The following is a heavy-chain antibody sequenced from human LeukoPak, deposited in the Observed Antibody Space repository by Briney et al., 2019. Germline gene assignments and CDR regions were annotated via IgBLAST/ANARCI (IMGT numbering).Heavy chain of an antibody. CDR3: ARLPPGVGGMDV. Sequence: SETLSLTCTVSGGSISSYYWSWIRQPPGKGLEWIGYIYYSGSTNYNPSLKSRVTISVDTSKNQFSLKLSSVTAADTAVYYCARLPPGVGGMDVWGKGTTVTVSS. V-gene: IGHV4-59*01. D-gene: IGHD1-26*01. J-gene: IGHJ6*03. CDR1: GGSISSYY. CDR2: IYYSGST.